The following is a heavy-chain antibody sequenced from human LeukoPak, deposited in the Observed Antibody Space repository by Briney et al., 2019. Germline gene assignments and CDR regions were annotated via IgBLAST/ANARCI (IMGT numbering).Heavy chain of an antibody. CDR1: GGSINTYY. Sequence: SETLSLTCNVSGGSINTYYWSWIRRSPGKGLEWIGFIYYTVSTHYNPSLRSRVSISVDTSKNQFSLRLTSVTAADTAVYYCVRGDLSCHGSGSYCAFDIWGQGTMVTVSS. D-gene: IGHD3-10*01. V-gene: IGHV4-59*08. J-gene: IGHJ3*02. CDR3: VRGDLSCHGSGSYCAFDI. CDR2: IYYTVST.